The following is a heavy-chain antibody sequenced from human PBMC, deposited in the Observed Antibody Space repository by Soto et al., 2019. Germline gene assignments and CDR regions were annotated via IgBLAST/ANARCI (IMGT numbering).Heavy chain of an antibody. J-gene: IGHJ4*02. Sequence: PGGSLRLSCAASGFTTSAYWMTWVRQAPGKGLEWVANIKQDGSEEFYVDSVKGRFTVSRDNAKNSLYLQMNSLRAEDTAVYYCARDGTVFMPTINIFDYWGQGT. CDR1: GFTTSAYW. V-gene: IGHV3-7*01. CDR3: ARDGTVFMPTINIFDY. D-gene: IGHD1-7*01. CDR2: IKQDGSEE.